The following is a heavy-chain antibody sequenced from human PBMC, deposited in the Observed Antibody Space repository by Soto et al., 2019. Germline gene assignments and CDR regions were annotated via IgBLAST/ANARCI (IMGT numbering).Heavy chain of an antibody. CDR1: GFTFSSYE. CDR2: ISSSGSTI. J-gene: IGHJ6*02. V-gene: IGHV3-48*03. CDR3: SGSNYYYYYGMDV. D-gene: IGHD1-26*01. Sequence: PGGSLRLSCAASGFTFSSYEMNWVRQAPGKGLDWVSYISSSGSTIYYADSVKGRFTISRDNAKNSLYLQMNSLRAEDTAVYYCSGSNYYYYYGMDVWGQGTTVTVSS.